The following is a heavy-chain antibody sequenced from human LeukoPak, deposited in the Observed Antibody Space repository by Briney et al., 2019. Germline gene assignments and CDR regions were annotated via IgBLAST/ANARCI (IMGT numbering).Heavy chain of an antibody. D-gene: IGHD3-22*01. CDR3: ARSHSYYYDSSGYHYPTAYYYYMDV. J-gene: IGHJ6*03. CDR2: KKRDGSEK. Sequence: PGGSLRLACAASGFTFSSYWMSWVREAPGKGLEWVANKKRDGSEKYYVDSVKGRFTISRDNANNSLYLQMNSLRAEATAVYYCARSHSYYYDSSGYHYPTAYYYYMDVWGKGTTVTVSS. CDR1: GFTFSSYW. V-gene: IGHV3-7*01.